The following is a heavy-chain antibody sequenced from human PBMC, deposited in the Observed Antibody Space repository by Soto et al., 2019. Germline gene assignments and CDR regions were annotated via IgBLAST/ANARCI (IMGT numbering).Heavy chain of an antibody. J-gene: IGHJ4*02. V-gene: IGHV4-31*03. Sequence: PSETLSLTCTVSGGSISSGGYYWSWIRQHPGKGLEWIGYIYYSGSTYYNPSLKSRVTISVDTSKNQFSLKLSSVTAADTAVYYYARVAGLLPRYFDYWGQGTLVTVSS. CDR3: ARVAGLLPRYFDY. CDR1: GGSISSGGYY. CDR2: IYYSGST. D-gene: IGHD3-22*01.